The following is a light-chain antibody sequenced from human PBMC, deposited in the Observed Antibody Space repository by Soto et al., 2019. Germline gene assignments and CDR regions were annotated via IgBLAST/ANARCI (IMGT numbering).Light chain of an antibody. Sequence: EIVMTQSPVILSVSPGERATLSCRASQNVNSDLAWYQQKPGQAPRILIYGASSWPTDIPARISGSGSGTDCTLAINGLHSEVCGVSYTPQYNKWPPLYTFGQATKLEIK. CDR3: PQYNKWPPLYT. CDR2: GAS. J-gene: IGKJ2*01. V-gene: IGKV3-15*01. CDR1: QNVNSD.